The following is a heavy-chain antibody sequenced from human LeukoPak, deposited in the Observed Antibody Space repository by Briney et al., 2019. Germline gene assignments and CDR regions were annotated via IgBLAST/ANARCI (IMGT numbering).Heavy chain of an antibody. J-gene: IGHJ6*03. D-gene: IGHD6-19*01. Sequence: GGSLRLSCAASGFTFGNFWMSWVRQAPGGGLQWVASMKGDGSHIYYVDSVKGRFTISRDNARNSLFLQMNSLRAEDTAVYYCAKDGSSGWFYYYYYYMDVWGKGTTVTISS. CDR3: AKDGSSGWFYYYYYYMDV. V-gene: IGHV3-7*01. CDR1: GFTFGNFW. CDR2: MKGDGSHI.